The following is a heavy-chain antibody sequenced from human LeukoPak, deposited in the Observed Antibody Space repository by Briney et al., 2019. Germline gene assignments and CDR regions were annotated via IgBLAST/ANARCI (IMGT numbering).Heavy chain of an antibody. CDR2: IKQDGSEK. Sequence: GGSLRLSCAASGFTFSSYWMSWVRQAPGKGLEWVANIKQDGSEKYYVDSVKGRFTISRDNSKNTLYLQMNSLRAEDTAVYYCASGPYGSGSYWVDYWGQGTLVTVSS. CDR3: ASGPYGSGSYWVDY. D-gene: IGHD3-10*01. V-gene: IGHV3-7*01. CDR1: GFTFSSYW. J-gene: IGHJ4*02.